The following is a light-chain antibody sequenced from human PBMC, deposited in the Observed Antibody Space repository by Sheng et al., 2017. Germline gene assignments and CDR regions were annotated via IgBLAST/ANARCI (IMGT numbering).Light chain of an antibody. J-gene: IGKJ5*01. CDR3: QERRNWPPIT. Sequence: EIVLTQSPGTLSLSPGQRATLSCRASQTINNNYLAWYQHKPGHPPRRLIYDASNRATGIPARFSGSGSGTDFTLTISSLEPEDFAIYYCQERRNWPPITFGQGTRLEIK. CDR2: DAS. V-gene: IGKV3-11*01. CDR1: QTINNNY.